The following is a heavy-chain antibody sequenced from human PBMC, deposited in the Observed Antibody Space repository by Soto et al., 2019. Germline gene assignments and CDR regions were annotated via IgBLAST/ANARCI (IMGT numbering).Heavy chain of an antibody. D-gene: IGHD3-22*01. CDR2: FIPIFGTA. V-gene: IGHV1-69*13. CDR1: GGTFSSYA. J-gene: IGHJ4*02. Sequence: SVKVSCKASGGTFSSYAISWVRQAPGQGLEWMGGFIPIFGTANYAQKFQGRVTITADESTSTAYMELSSLRSEDTAVYYCARGRLSLYYDSSGYYRFDYWGQGTLVTVSS. CDR3: ARGRLSLYYDSSGYYRFDY.